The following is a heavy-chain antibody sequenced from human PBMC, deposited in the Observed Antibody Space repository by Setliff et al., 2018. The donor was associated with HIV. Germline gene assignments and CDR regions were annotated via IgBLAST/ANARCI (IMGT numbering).Heavy chain of an antibody. CDR2: IYTSGST. CDR3: ARALYTYGPIPFDY. D-gene: IGHD5-18*01. V-gene: IGHV4-4*07. J-gene: IGHJ4*02. Sequence: PSETLSLTCTVSGGSISSYYWSWIRQPAGKGLEWIGRIYTSGSTNYNPSLKSRVTMSVDTSKNQFSLKLSSVTAADTAVYYCARALYTYGPIPFDYWGQGALVTVSS. CDR1: GGSISSYY.